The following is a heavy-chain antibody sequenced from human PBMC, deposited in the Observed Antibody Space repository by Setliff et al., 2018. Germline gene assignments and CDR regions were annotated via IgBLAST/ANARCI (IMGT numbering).Heavy chain of an antibody. Sequence: PSETLSLTCTVSGGSFSTYYWSWIRQAPGKGLEWIGHVYYGGAANYNPSLKSRVTVSVDTSKNQFSLRLSSLTAADTAVYYCARGAPQRSSFDSRYMDVWDKGATVTVSS. CDR3: ARGAPQRSSFDSRYMDV. CDR2: VYYGGAA. V-gene: IGHV4-59*12. D-gene: IGHD1-1*01. J-gene: IGHJ6*03. CDR1: GGSFSTYY.